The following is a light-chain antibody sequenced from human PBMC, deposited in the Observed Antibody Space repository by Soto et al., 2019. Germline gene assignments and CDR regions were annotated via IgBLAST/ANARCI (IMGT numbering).Light chain of an antibody. V-gene: IGKV1-5*03. CDR1: QSISSW. CDR3: QQYNSYSGT. CDR2: EAS. J-gene: IGKJ1*01. Sequence: DIQMTQSPSTLSASVGDRVTITCRASQSISSWLAWYQQKPGKAPKLLIYEASGLESGVPSRFSGSGSGTEFTLTISSLQPDDFATYCCQQYNSYSGTFGRGTKVEIK.